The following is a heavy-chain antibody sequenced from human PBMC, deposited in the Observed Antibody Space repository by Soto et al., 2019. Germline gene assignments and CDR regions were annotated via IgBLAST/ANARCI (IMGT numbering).Heavy chain of an antibody. Sequence: SQPLSLPCAISGANGSSNSAAWNWIRQSPSRGLEWLGRTYYRSKWYNDYAVSVKSRITINPDTSKNQFSLQLKSVTPEDTAVYYGVRYRYSSSWWFYSCGQGTTLIVSA. V-gene: IGHV6-1*01. CDR3: VRYRYSSSWWFYS. CDR1: GANGSSNSAA. D-gene: IGHD3-22*01. CDR2: TYYRSKWYN. J-gene: IGHJ5*01.